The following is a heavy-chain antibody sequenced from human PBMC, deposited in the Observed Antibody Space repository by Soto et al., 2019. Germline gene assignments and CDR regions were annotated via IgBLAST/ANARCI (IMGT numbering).Heavy chain of an antibody. CDR3: ARVPFYDSSGRSYYFDY. Sequence: QVQLQESGPGLVKPSQTLSLTCTVSGGSINSGDYYWSWIRQPPGEGLECIGYIYYSGSTYYNPSLKSRVDISVDTSKNQFSLKLSSVTAADTAVYYCARVPFYDSSGRSYYFDYWGQGTLVTVSS. J-gene: IGHJ4*02. CDR2: IYYSGST. V-gene: IGHV4-30-4*01. D-gene: IGHD3-22*01. CDR1: GGSINSGDYY.